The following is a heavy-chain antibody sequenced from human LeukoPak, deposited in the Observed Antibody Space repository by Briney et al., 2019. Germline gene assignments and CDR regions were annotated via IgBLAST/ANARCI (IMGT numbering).Heavy chain of an antibody. CDR2: IYTSGST. CDR1: GGSISSYY. Sequence: SETLSLTCTVSGGSISSYYWSWIRQPPGKGLEWIGYIYTSGSTNYNPSLKSRVTISVDTSKNQFSLKLSSVTAADTAVYYCARHRREYSLDAFDIWGQGTVVTVSS. D-gene: IGHD5-18*01. CDR3: ARHRREYSLDAFDI. J-gene: IGHJ3*02. V-gene: IGHV4-4*09.